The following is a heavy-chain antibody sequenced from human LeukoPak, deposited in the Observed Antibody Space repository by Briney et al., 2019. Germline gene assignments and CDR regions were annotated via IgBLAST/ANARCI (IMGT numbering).Heavy chain of an antibody. J-gene: IGHJ3*02. Sequence: TSETLSLTCTVSGGSISSSSYYWGWIRQPPGKGLEWIGSIYYSGCTYYNPSLKSRVTISVDTSKNQFSLKLSSVTAADTAVYYCARVSTIFGVVLGDAFDIWGQGTMVTVSS. D-gene: IGHD3-3*01. CDR3: ARVSTIFGVVLGDAFDI. V-gene: IGHV4-39*01. CDR2: IYYSGCT. CDR1: GGSISSSSYY.